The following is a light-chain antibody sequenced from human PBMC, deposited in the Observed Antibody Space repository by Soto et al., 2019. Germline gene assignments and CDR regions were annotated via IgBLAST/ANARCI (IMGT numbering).Light chain of an antibody. CDR2: GAS. V-gene: IGKV1-6*01. J-gene: IGKJ2*01. CDR3: LQDYDFPYT. CDR1: QGIRND. Sequence: AIQMTQSPSALSASVGDRVTITCRASQGIRNDLGWYQQKPGKAPKLLIYGASDLQSGVPSRFTGSGSVSAFTLTISSLQPEDFATYYCLQDYDFPYTFGQGTQLESK.